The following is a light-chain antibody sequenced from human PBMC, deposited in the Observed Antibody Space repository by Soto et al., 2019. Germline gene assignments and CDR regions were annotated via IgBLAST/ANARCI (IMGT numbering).Light chain of an antibody. CDR1: QSVSRS. Sequence: TQSPSSLSASFGDRVIITCRASQSVSRSLNWYQQKAGQAPKLLIYAASTLHSGVPSRFSGSGSGTEFTLTISSLQPQDFATYYCQQNAITPPWTFGQGTKVDIK. V-gene: IGKV1-39*01. J-gene: IGKJ1*01. CDR3: QQNAITPPWT. CDR2: AAS.